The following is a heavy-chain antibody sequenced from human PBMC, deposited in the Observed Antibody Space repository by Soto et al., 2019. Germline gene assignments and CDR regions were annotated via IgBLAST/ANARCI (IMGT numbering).Heavy chain of an antibody. CDR2: ISSSSSYI. J-gene: IGHJ6*02. Sequence: GGSLRLSCAASGFTFSSYSMNWVRQAPGKGLEWVSSISSSSSYIYYADSVKGRFTISRDNAKNSLYLQMNSLRAEDTAVYYCARDRRLNYYGSGSYYTPPDVWGQGTTVTVSS. CDR1: GFTFSSYS. V-gene: IGHV3-21*01. D-gene: IGHD3-10*01. CDR3: ARDRRLNYYGSGSYYTPPDV.